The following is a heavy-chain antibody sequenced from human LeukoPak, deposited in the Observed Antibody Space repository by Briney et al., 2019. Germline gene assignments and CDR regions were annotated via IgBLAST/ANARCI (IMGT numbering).Heavy chain of an antibody. V-gene: IGHV3-23*01. CDR3: AKDTSIGRYCTNGVCSPFDY. Sequence: GGSLTLSCAASGFTFINYAMTWVRPPPGKGLEGVSAISDTGGSTYDPDSVKGRFTISRDNSKNTLYLQMNSLRAEDTAVYYCAKDTSIGRYCTNGVCSPFDYWGQGTLVTVSS. J-gene: IGHJ4*02. D-gene: IGHD2-8*01. CDR1: GFTFINYA. CDR2: ISDTGGST.